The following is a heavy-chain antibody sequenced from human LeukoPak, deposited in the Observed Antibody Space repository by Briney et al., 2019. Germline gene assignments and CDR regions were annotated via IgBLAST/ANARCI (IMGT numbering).Heavy chain of an antibody. CDR2: IDWDDDK. Sequence: SGPALVKPTQTLTLTCTFSGFSLSTSGMCASWIRQPPGKALEWLARIDWDDDKYYSTSLKTRLTISKDTSKNQVVLTVTNMDPVDTATYYCARSGSSGWYVGWFDPWGQGTLVTVSS. V-gene: IGHV2-70*11. J-gene: IGHJ5*02. D-gene: IGHD6-19*01. CDR3: ARSGSSGWYVGWFDP. CDR1: GFSLSTSGMC.